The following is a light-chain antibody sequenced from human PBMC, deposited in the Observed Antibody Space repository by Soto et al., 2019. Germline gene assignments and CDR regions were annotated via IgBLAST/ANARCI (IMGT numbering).Light chain of an antibody. V-gene: IGLV1-51*01. Sequence: QSVLTQPPSVSAAPGQKVTISCSGSSSSIGSNYVSWYQQLPGTAPKLLIYDNGKRPSGIPDRFSGSQSGTSATLGITGLQTGDEADYYCGTWDNSLSAVFGGGTQLTVL. CDR2: DNG. CDR1: SSSIGSNY. J-gene: IGLJ2*01. CDR3: GTWDNSLSAV.